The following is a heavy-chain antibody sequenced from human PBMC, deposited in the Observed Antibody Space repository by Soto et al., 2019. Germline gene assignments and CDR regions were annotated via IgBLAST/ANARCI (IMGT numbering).Heavy chain of an antibody. Sequence: QVQLVESGGGVVQPGRSLRLSCAASGFTFSSYVMHWVRQAPGKGLECVAVMSYDGSNTYYVDSVKGRFTISRDNSKKTLYLQMNSLRAEDTAVYYCAKDYSKSRYYYTGMDVWGQGTTVTVSS. V-gene: IGHV3-30*18. D-gene: IGHD1-26*01. CDR2: MSYDGSNT. J-gene: IGHJ6*02. CDR1: GFTFSSYV. CDR3: AKDYSKSRYYYTGMDV.